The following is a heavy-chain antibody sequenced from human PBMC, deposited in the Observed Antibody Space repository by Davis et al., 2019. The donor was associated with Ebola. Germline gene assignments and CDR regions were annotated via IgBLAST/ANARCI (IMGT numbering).Heavy chain of an antibody. CDR3: ARVRLLKRLYYYYYGMDV. D-gene: IGHD5-12*01. CDR1: GYTFTSYG. CDR2: ISAYNGNT. V-gene: IGHV1-18*01. J-gene: IGHJ6*02. Sequence: ASVKVSCKASGYTFTSYGISWVRQAPGQGLEWMGWISAYNGNTNYAQKLQGRVTMTTDTSTSTAYMELRSLRSDDTAVYYCARVRLLKRLYYYYYGMDVWGQGTTVTVSS.